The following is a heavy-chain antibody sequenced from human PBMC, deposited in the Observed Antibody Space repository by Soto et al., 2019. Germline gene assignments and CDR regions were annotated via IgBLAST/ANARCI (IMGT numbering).Heavy chain of an antibody. J-gene: IGHJ5*02. D-gene: IGHD2-2*01. CDR3: ARVYCSSTSCYYPFDP. CDR2: IYYSGST. V-gene: IGHV4-59*01. CDR1: GGSISSYW. Sequence: SETLSLTXTVSGGSISSYWWSWIRQPPGRGLEWIGYIYYSGSTNYNPSLKSRVTISLDTSKSQFSLKLSSVTAADTAVYYCARVYCSSTSCYYPFDPWGQGTLVTVSS.